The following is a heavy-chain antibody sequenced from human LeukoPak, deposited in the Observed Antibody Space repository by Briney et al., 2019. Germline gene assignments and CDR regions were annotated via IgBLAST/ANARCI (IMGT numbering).Heavy chain of an antibody. D-gene: IGHD1-7*01. CDR3: ARDLSSTGTYIFDY. CDR2: IKQDGSEK. CDR1: GFTFSSYW. Sequence: PGGSLRLSCAASGFTFSSYWMSWVRQAPGKGLEWVANIKQDGSEKYYVDSVKGRFTISRDNAKNSLYLQMNSLRAEDTAVYYCARDLSSTGTYIFDYWGQGTLVTVSS. J-gene: IGHJ4*02. V-gene: IGHV3-7*01.